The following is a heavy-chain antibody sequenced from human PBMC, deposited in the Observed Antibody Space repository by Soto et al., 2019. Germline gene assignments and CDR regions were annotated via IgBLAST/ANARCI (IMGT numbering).Heavy chain of an antibody. D-gene: IGHD3-16*01. Sequence: PGGSLRLSCAASGFTFSSYGMHWVRQAPGKGLEWVAVISYDGSNKYYADSVKGRFTISRDNSKNTLYLQMNSLRAEDTAVYYCAKDQGSGQNYDYVWGTFDAFDIWGQGTMVTV. J-gene: IGHJ3*02. CDR1: GFTFSSYG. CDR3: AKDQGSGQNYDYVWGTFDAFDI. CDR2: ISYDGSNK. V-gene: IGHV3-30*18.